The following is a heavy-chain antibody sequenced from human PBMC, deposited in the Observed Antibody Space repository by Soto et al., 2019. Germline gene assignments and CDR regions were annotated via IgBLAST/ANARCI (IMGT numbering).Heavy chain of an antibody. Sequence: QAGGSLRLSCAAPGFTFSSYAMSWVRQAPGKGLEWVSSISGSGGSAYYADSVKGRFTISRDNSKNTLYLQINSLRAEDTAVYYCAKADLDCTTTSCYGFDYWGQGTLVTVSS. CDR3: AKADLDCTTTSCYGFDY. CDR1: GFTFSSYA. J-gene: IGHJ4*02. CDR2: ISGSGGSA. D-gene: IGHD2-2*01. V-gene: IGHV3-23*01.